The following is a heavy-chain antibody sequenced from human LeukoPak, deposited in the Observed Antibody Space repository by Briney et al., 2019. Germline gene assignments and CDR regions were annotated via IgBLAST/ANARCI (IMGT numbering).Heavy chain of an antibody. Sequence: PSETLSLTCTVSGGSISSYYWSWIRQPAGKGLEWIGRIYTSGSTNYNPSLKSRVTMSVDTSKNQFSLKVSSVTAADTAVYYCARVSSVWIKDYYYYMDVWGKGTMVTVSS. J-gene: IGHJ6*03. CDR1: GGSISSYY. D-gene: IGHD5-12*01. CDR2: IYTSGST. V-gene: IGHV4-4*07. CDR3: ARVSSVWIKDYYYYMDV.